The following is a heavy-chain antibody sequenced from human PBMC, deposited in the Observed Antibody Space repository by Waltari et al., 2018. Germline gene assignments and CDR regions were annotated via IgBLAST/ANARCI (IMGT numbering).Heavy chain of an antibody. Sequence: EVQVLESGGGLVQPGGSMRLSGAAAGFTFSSYAMSWVREAAGVVWCGISGRGCRTYSADAVAGRFPIARANAKNTLYLQMNSLRAEDAAVYYCAKGDFAGYDCWGFDYWGQGTLVTVSS. J-gene: IGHJ4*02. V-gene: IGHV3-23*01. D-gene: IGHD3-22*01. CDR3: AKGDFAGYDCWGFDY. CDR1: GFTFSSYA. CDR2: ISGRGCRT.